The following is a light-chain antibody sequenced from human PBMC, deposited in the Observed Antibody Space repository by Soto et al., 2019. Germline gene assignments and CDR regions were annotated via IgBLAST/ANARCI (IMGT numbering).Light chain of an antibody. CDR2: EVT. CDR1: SSDVGSYDH. V-gene: IGLV2-14*01. CDR3: SSYTTSSTVV. J-gene: IGLJ1*01. Sequence: QSVLTQPASVSGSPGQSITISCSGTSSDVGSYDHVAWYQQFPGKTPKLMIYEVTSRPSGVSNRFSGSKSGNTASLTISGLQPEDEAEYYCSSYTTSSTVVFGTGTKVTVL.